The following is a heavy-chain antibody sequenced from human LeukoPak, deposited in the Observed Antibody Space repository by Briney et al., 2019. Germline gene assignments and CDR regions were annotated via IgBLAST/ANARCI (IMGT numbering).Heavy chain of an antibody. J-gene: IGHJ6*03. CDR1: GFTFSSYG. D-gene: IGHD2-2*01. CDR3: ASPTHSTSCPGRCYYMDV. CDR2: ISSSSSYI. Sequence: PGGSLRLSCAASGFTFSSYGMHWVRQAPGKGLEWVSSISSSSSYIYYADSVKGRFTISRDNAKNSLYLQMNSLRAEDTAVYYCASPTHSTSCPGRCYYMDVWGKGTTVTVSS. V-gene: IGHV3-21*01.